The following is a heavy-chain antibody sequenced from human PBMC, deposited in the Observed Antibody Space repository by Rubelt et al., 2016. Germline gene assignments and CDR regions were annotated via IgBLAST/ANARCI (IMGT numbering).Heavy chain of an antibody. V-gene: IGHV3-11*04. J-gene: IGHJ3*02. CDR2: ISSSGSTI. CDR1: GFTFSDYY. D-gene: IGHD3-22*01. Sequence: QVQLVESGGGLVKPGGSLRLSCAASGFTFSDYYMSWIRQAPGKGLEWVSYISSSGSTIYYAESVKGRFTISREKAKNSLYLQMNSLRAEDTAVYYCARGDTYYYDSSGRAFDIWGQGTMVTVSS. CDR3: ARGDTYYYDSSGRAFDI.